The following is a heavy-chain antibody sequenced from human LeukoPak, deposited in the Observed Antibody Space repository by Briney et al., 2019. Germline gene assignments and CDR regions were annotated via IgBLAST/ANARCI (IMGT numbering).Heavy chain of an antibody. CDR1: GYTFTGYY. J-gene: IGHJ5*02. CDR3: AKDSAVWGSLNYFDP. CDR2: INPNSGGT. Sequence: ASVKVCCKASGYTFTGYYMHWVRQAPGQGLEWMGWINPNSGGTNYAQKFQGRVTMTRDTSISTAYMELSRLRSDDTAVYYCAKDSAVWGSLNYFDPWGQGTLVTVSS. D-gene: IGHD3-16*01. V-gene: IGHV1-2*02.